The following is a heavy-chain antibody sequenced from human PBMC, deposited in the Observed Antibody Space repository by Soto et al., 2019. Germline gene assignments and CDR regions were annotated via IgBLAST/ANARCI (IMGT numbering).Heavy chain of an antibody. CDR2: FSGSSRDT. D-gene: IGHD6-19*01. J-gene: IGHJ4*02. V-gene: IGHV3-23*01. Sequence: EVQLWESGGGLVQTGGSLRLSCVASGFSFSTYAMSWVRQAPGKGLEWVSVFSGSSRDTYYADSVTGRLTVSRDNSQNTLYLQMNSRSAEEMAVYYCVKGGWLDDWGQGTLVTVSS. CDR3: VKGGWLDD. CDR1: GFSFSTYA.